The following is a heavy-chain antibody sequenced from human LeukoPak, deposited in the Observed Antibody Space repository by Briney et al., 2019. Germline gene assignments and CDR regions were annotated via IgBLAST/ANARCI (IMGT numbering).Heavy chain of an antibody. Sequence: SGGSLRLSCAASGFTFSGSALHWVRQASGKGLEWVGRIRSTANGYATAYAASVKGRFTISRDDSKNTAYLQMDSLKTEDTAVYYCARGGSYLSAFDIWGQGTMVTVSS. V-gene: IGHV3-73*01. CDR1: GFTFSGSA. CDR2: IRSTANGYAT. J-gene: IGHJ3*02. D-gene: IGHD1-26*01. CDR3: ARGGSYLSAFDI.